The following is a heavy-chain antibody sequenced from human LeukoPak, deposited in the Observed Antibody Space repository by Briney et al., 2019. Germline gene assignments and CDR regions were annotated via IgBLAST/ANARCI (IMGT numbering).Heavy chain of an antibody. D-gene: IGHD3-10*01. V-gene: IGHV3-30*18. CDR2: ITYDGYYK. CDR3: AKDLISMVRGSPMDV. CDR1: GFTFSSYG. J-gene: IGHJ6*02. Sequence: PGGSLRLSCAASGFTFSSYGMNWVRQAPGKGLEWVALITYDGYYKYYADSVKGRFTISRDNSKNMYLQMNSLRAEDTAVYYCAKDLISMVRGSPMDVWGQGTTVTVSS.